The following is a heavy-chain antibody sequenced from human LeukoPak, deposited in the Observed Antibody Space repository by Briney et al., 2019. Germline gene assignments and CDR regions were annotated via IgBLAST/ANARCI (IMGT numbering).Heavy chain of an antibody. CDR1: GFTFSSYS. Sequence: PGGSLRLSCAASGFTFSSYSMNWVRQAPGKGLEWVSSISSSSSYIYYADSVKGRFTISRDNAKNLLYLQMNSLRAEDTAVYYCARDGLYCSGGSCLPALFDYWGQGTLVTVSS. D-gene: IGHD2-15*01. J-gene: IGHJ4*02. CDR3: ARDGLYCSGGSCLPALFDY. V-gene: IGHV3-21*01. CDR2: ISSSSSYI.